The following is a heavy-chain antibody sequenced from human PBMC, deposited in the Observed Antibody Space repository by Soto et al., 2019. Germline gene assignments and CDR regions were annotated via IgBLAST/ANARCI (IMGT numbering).Heavy chain of an antibody. Sequence: GGSLRLSCAASGFTFDDYAMHWVRQAPGKGLEWVSGISWNSGSIGYADSVKGRFTISRDNAKNSLYLQMNSLRAEDTALYYCAKDIHPLGYCSGGSCYPAYYYYYMDVWGKGTTVTVSS. V-gene: IGHV3-9*01. D-gene: IGHD2-15*01. J-gene: IGHJ6*03. CDR3: AKDIHPLGYCSGGSCYPAYYYYYMDV. CDR2: ISWNSGSI. CDR1: GFTFDDYA.